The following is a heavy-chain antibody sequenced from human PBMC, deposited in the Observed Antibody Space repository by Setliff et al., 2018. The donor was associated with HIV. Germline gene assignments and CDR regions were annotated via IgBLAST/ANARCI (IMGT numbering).Heavy chain of an antibody. J-gene: IGHJ6*02. D-gene: IGHD3-22*01. V-gene: IGHV4-34*01. CDR2: INHSGST. Sequence: LSLTCAVYGGSFSGYYWSWIRQPPGKGLEWIGEINHSGSTNYNPSLKSRVTISVDTSKNQFSLKLTSVTAADTAVYYCARRYYDSSYGMDVWGQGTMVTV. CDR3: ARRYYDSSYGMDV. CDR1: GGSFSGYY.